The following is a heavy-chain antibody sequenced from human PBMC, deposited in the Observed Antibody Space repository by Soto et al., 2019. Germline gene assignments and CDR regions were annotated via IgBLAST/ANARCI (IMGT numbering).Heavy chain of an antibody. V-gene: IGHV1-18*01. CDR3: ARDQQVGLFDY. CDR2: ISGYNGNT. CDR1: GYTFTNYG. J-gene: IGHJ4*02. Sequence: ASVKVSCKTSGYTFTNYGISWVRQAPGQGLEWMGWISGYNGNTNYAQKLQGRITMTTDTSTSTAYMELRSLRSDDTAVYYCARDQQVGLFDYWGQGTLVTSPQ.